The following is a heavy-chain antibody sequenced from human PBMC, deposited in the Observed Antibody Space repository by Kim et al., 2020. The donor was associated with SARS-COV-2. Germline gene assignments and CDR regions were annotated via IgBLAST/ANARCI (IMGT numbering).Heavy chain of an antibody. J-gene: IGHJ6*02. Sequence: ASVKVSCKASGYTFTSYGISWVRQAPGQGLEWMGWISAYNGNTNYAQKLQGRVTMTTDTSTSTAYMELRSLRSDDTAVYYCARHQGGSYLTLGLYYYYYGMDVWGQGTTVTVSS. CDR3: ARHQGGSYLTLGLYYYYYGMDV. V-gene: IGHV1-18*01. CDR1: GYTFTSYG. CDR2: ISAYNGNT. D-gene: IGHD1-26*01.